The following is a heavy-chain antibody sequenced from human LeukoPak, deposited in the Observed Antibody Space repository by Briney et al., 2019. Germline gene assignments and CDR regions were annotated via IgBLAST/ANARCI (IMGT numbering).Heavy chain of an antibody. Sequence: ASVKVSCKASGYPFTGYYMHWVRQAPGQGLEWMGWINPNSGGTNYAQKFQGRVTMTRDTSISTAYMELSRLRSDDTAAYYCARSYSSSWYYFDYWGQGTLVTVSS. D-gene: IGHD6-13*01. CDR1: GYPFTGYY. J-gene: IGHJ4*02. CDR2: INPNSGGT. CDR3: ARSYSSSWYYFDY. V-gene: IGHV1-2*02.